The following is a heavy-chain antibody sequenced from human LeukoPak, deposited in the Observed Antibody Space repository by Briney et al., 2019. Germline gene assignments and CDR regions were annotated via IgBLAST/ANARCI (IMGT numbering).Heavy chain of an antibody. CDR2: IYTSGST. V-gene: IGHV4-4*07. CDR3: ARDDWSGSNFDY. J-gene: IGHJ4*02. D-gene: IGHD3-3*01. CDR1: GGSISSYY. Sequence: PSETLSPTSTVSGGSISSYYWSWIRQPAGKGLEWIGRIYTSGSTNYNPSLKSRVTMSVDTSKNQFSLKLSSVTAADTAVYYCARDDWSGSNFDYWGQGTLVTVSS.